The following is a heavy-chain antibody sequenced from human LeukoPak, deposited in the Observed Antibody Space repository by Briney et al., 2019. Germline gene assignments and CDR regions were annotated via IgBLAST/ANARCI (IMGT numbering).Heavy chain of an antibody. D-gene: IGHD1-26*01. CDR1: GGSISSSGYY. V-gene: IGHV4-39*01. Sequence: PSETLSLTCTVSGGSISSSGYYWGWIRQPPGKGLEWIASICYSGSTYYNPSLKSRVTISVDTSKNQLSLKLSSLTAADTAVYYCARHEYSGSYYGLSWFDPWGQETLVTVSS. J-gene: IGHJ5*02. CDR3: ARHEYSGSYYGLSWFDP. CDR2: ICYSGST.